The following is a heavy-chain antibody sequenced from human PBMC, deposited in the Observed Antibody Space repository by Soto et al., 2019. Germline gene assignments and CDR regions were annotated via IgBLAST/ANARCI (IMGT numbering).Heavy chain of an antibody. CDR1: GDSVSSNTAS. Sequence: SQTLSLTGVISGDSVSSNTASWNWIRQSPSRGLEWLGRTYFRSKWYNDYAVSVKSQIIINPDTSNNQFSLQLNSVTPEDTAVYFCAKGDNLGPKTGYAFDPWGQGIMVTVSS. CDR2: TYFRSKWYN. D-gene: IGHD5-12*01. J-gene: IGHJ5*02. V-gene: IGHV6-1*01. CDR3: AKGDNLGPKTGYAFDP.